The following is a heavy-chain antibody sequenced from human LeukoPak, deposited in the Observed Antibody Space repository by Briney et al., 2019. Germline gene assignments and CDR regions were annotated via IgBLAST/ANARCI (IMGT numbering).Heavy chain of an antibody. Sequence: PGGSLRLSCAASGFTFSSYAMSWVRQAPGKGLEWVSAISGSGGSTYYADSVKGRFTISRDNSKNTLYLQMNSLRAEDTAVYYCARDLEWVGATGYWGQGTLVTVSS. CDR3: ARDLEWVGATGY. CDR2: ISGSGGST. V-gene: IGHV3-23*01. D-gene: IGHD1-26*01. CDR1: GFTFSSYA. J-gene: IGHJ4*02.